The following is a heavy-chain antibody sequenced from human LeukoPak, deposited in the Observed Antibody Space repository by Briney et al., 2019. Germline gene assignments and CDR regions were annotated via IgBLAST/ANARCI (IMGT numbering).Heavy chain of an antibody. CDR3: ARLVYSSSLYFDY. J-gene: IGHJ4*02. CDR2: IYYSGST. V-gene: IGHV4-59*08. Sequence: SETLSLTCTVSGGSISSYYWNWIRQPPGRGLEWIGYIYYSGSTNYNPSLKSRVTISVDTSKNQFSLKLSSVTAADTAVYYCARLVYSSSLYFDYWGQGTLVTVSS. D-gene: IGHD6-6*01. CDR1: GGSISSYY.